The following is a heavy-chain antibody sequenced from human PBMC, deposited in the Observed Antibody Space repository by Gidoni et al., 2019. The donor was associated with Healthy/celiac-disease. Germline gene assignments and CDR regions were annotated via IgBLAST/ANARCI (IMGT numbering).Heavy chain of an antibody. D-gene: IGHD3-3*01. V-gene: IGHV4-4*07. J-gene: IGHJ4*02. CDR1: GGSISSYY. Sequence: QVQLQESGPGLVKPSETLSLTCTVSGGSISSYYWSWIRQPAGKGLEWIGRIYTRGSTNYNPSRKSRVTMSVDTSKNQFSLKLSSVTAADTAVYYCARVHNTIFGVVISGYFDYWGQGTLVTVSS. CDR2: IYTRGST. CDR3: ARVHNTIFGVVISGYFDY.